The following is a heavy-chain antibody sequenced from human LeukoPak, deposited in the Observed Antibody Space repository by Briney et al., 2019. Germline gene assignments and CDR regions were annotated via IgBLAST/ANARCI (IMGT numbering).Heavy chain of an antibody. D-gene: IGHD6-13*01. CDR3: ATSPYSSSWYNYYYGMDV. V-gene: IGHV4-59*01. CDR1: GGSISSYY. CDR2: IYYGGST. J-gene: IGHJ6*02. Sequence: SETLSLTCTSGGSISSYYWSWIRQPPGKGLEWIGYIYYGGSTNYNPSLKSRVTISVDTSKNQFSLKLSPVTAADTAVYYCATSPYSSSWYNYYYGMDVWSQGTTVTVSS.